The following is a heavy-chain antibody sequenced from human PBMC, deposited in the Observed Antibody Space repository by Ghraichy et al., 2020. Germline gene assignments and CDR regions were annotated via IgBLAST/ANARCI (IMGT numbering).Heavy chain of an antibody. CDR1: GFNCAPDY. CDR3: AMLVIHATRGSFDL. V-gene: IGHV3-53*01. CDR2: MYGPAVT. D-gene: IGHD2-21*01. J-gene: IGHJ2*01. Sequence: GGSLRLSGSGSGFNCAPDYLVCVRHGPRKEPEWVSTMYGPAVTHYAESVRGRFTLSSDISQNPLYLQLNSLRAEDTAVYYCAMLVIHATRGSFDLWGRGTLVTVSS.